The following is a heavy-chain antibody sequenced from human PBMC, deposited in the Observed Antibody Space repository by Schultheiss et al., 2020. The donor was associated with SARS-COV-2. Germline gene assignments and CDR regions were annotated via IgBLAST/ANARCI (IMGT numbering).Heavy chain of an antibody. CDR1: GYSISSGYY. CDR3: HSSGDYFDY. Sequence: SETLSLTCAVSGYSISSGYYWSWIRQPPGKGLEWIGEINHSGSTNYNPSLKSRVTISLDTSKNQFSLKLSSVTAADTAVYYCHSSGDYFDYWGQGTLVTVSS. V-gene: IGHV4-38-2*01. CDR2: INHSGST. J-gene: IGHJ4*02. D-gene: IGHD6-25*01.